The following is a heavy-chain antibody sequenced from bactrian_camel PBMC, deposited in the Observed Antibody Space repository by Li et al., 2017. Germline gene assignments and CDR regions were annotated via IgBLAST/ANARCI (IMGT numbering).Heavy chain of an antibody. D-gene: IGHD1*01. J-gene: IGHJ6*01. CDR2: VASNSGST. V-gene: IGHV3S1*01. CDR3: ALGLGVADFGY. CDR1: GFTFSGYW. Sequence: HVQLVESGGGLVQPGGSLTLSCTASGFTFSGYWMYWVRQTPAKGLEWVSGVASNSGSTEYADSIVGRFTISRDNAKNMVYLRMNSLKSEDTARYYCALGLGVADFGYWGQGTQVTVS.